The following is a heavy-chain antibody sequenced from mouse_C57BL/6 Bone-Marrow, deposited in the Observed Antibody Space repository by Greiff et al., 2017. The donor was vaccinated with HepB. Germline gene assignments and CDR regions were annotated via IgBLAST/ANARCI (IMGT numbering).Heavy chain of an antibody. CDR3: VQTAQATAWFAY. J-gene: IGHJ3*01. D-gene: IGHD3-2*02. CDR2: IDPEDGET. CDR1: GFNIKDYY. Sequence: DVKLQESGAELVKPGASVKLSCTASGFNIKDYYMHWVKQRTEQGLEWIGRIDPEDGETKYAPKFQGKATITADTSSNTAYLQLSSLTSEDTAVYYCVQTAQATAWFAYWGQGTLVTVSA. V-gene: IGHV14-2*01.